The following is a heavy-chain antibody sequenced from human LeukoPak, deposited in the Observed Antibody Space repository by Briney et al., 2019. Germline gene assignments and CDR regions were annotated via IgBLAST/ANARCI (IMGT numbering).Heavy chain of an antibody. Sequence: ASVEASCQASGYTFTGYYMHWVRHAAGRGLGWVGWINPNCGGTNYAQKFQGRVTMTRDTSISTAYMELSRLRSDDTAVYYCARDLCSGGSCYQGANWFDPWGQGTLVTVSS. CDR2: INPNCGGT. CDR3: ARDLCSGGSCYQGANWFDP. J-gene: IGHJ5*02. V-gene: IGHV1-2*02. D-gene: IGHD2-15*01. CDR1: GYTFTGYY.